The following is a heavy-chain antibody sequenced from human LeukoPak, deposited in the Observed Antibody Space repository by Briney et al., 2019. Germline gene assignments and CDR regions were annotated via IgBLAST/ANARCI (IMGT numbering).Heavy chain of an antibody. CDR1: GGSFSTHA. J-gene: IGHJ6*03. CDR3: GASTVTVTYYYMAV. V-gene: IGHV1-69*13. Sequence: SVKVSCKAAGGSFSTHAIIWVRQAPGQGLEWMGGIIPVLGTTNSAQRFQDRLSLTADESTGTASMELTSLRPEDSAVYYCGASTVTVTYYYMAVSGNGTTITVSS. D-gene: IGHD2-21*02. CDR2: IIPVLGTT.